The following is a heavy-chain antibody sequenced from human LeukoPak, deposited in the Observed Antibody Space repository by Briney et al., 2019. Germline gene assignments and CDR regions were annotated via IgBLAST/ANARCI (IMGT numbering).Heavy chain of an antibody. D-gene: IGHD1-26*01. Sequence: GGSLRLSCTASGFNVSSNYLSWVRQAPGKGLEWVSIVYSGGSTYYADSVKGRFTISKDNSKNTLYLQMNSLRAEDTAVYYCARDAGSYYPNWFDPWGQGTLVTVSS. CDR2: VYSGGST. J-gene: IGHJ5*02. CDR3: ARDAGSYYPNWFDP. CDR1: GFNVSSNY. V-gene: IGHV3-66*01.